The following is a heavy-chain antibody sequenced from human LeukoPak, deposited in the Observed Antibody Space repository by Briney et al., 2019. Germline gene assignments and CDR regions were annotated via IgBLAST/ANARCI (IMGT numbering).Heavy chain of an antibody. CDR1: GFNFSDYW. CDR3: ARINREPGYSSDY. D-gene: IGHD5-18*01. CDR2: ISDDGSST. Sequence: GGSLRLSCAASGFNFSDYWMHWVRQAPGKGLVWVSRISDDGSSTSYADSVKGRFTISRANAKNTLYLQMNSLRAEDTAVYYCARINREPGYSSDYWGQGTLVTVSS. V-gene: IGHV3-74*01. J-gene: IGHJ4*02.